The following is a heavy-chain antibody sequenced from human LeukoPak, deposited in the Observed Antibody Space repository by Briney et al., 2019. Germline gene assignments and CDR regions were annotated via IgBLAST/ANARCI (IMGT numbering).Heavy chain of an antibody. J-gene: IGHJ3*02. D-gene: IGHD3-22*01. V-gene: IGHV3-48*01. CDR3: ASRSVVVGAFDI. CDR1: GFTFSSYS. CDR2: ISSSSTI. Sequence: PGGSLRLSCAASGFTFSSYSMNWVRQAPGKGLEWVSYISSSSTIYYADSVKGRFTISRDNAKNSLYLQMNSLRAEDTAVYYCASRSVVVGAFDIWGQGTMVTVSS.